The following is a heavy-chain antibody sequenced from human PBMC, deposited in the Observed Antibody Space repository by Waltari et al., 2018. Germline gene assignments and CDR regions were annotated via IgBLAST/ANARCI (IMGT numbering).Heavy chain of an antibody. V-gene: IGHV1-2*02. CDR2: INPNSGGT. CDR3: ARSITIFGVVRRFDP. CDR1: GYTFTGYY. J-gene: IGHJ5*02. Sequence: QVQLVQSGAEVKKPGASVKVSCKASGYTFTGYYMHWVRQAPGQGLEWMGWINPNSGGTNYAQKFQGRVTMTRETSISTAYMELSRLRSDDTAVYYCARSITIFGVVRRFDPWGQGTLVTVSS. D-gene: IGHD3-3*01.